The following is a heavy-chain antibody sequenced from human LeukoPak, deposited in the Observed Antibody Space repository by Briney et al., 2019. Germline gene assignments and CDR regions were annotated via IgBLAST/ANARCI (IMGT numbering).Heavy chain of an antibody. V-gene: IGHV3-66*02. CDR1: GFTVSSNY. CDR2: IYSGGST. D-gene: IGHD1-26*01. Sequence: GGSLRLSCAASGFTVSSNYMSWVRQAPGKGLEWVSVIYSGGSTYYADSVKGRFTISRVNSKNTLYLQMNSLRAEDTAVYYCARAPGWVYYFDYWGQGTLVTVSS. J-gene: IGHJ4*02. CDR3: ARAPGWVYYFDY.